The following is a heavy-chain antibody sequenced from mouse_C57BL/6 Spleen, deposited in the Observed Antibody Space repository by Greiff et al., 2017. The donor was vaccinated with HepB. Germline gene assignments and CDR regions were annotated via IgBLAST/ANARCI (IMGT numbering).Heavy chain of an antibody. CDR3: ARIAQLTGTRYYAMDY. V-gene: IGHV8-8*01. CDR1: GFSLSTFGMG. D-gene: IGHD4-1*01. Sequence: QVTLKECGPGILQPSQTLSLTCSFSGFSLSTFGMGVGWIRQPSGKGLEWLAHIWWDDDKYYNPALKSRLTISKDTSKNQVFLKIANVDTADTATYYCARIAQLTGTRYYAMDYWGQGTSVTVSS. CDR2: IWWDDDK. J-gene: IGHJ4*01.